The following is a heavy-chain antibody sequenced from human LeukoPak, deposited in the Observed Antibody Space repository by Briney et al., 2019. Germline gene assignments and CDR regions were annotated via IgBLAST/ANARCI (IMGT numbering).Heavy chain of an antibody. CDR2: INHSGGT. V-gene: IGHV4-34*01. Sequence: SETLSLTCAVYGWSFNDYYWNWIRQPPGKGLEWIGEINHSGGTNYNPSLKSRVTISVDTSKNQFSLKLSSVTAADTAVYYCARGVHYYDSSGTNWFDPWGQGTLVTVSS. CDR1: GWSFNDYY. D-gene: IGHD3-22*01. CDR3: ARGVHYYDSSGTNWFDP. J-gene: IGHJ5*02.